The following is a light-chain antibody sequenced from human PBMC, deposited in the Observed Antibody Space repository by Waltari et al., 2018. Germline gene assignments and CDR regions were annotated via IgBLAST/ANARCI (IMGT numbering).Light chain of an antibody. Sequence: DIVLTQSPATLSLSPGERATLSCRASQSVRNYLAWYQQRPGQAPRLLIYAASNRATGIPARFSGSGSETDFTLTISSLGPEDFAVYYCQQRSNWPGTFGQGTKVEIK. V-gene: IGKV3-11*01. J-gene: IGKJ1*01. CDR2: AAS. CDR3: QQRSNWPGT. CDR1: QSVRNY.